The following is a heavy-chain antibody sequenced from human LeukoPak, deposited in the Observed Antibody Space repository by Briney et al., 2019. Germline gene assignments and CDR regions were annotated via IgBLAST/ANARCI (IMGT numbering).Heavy chain of an antibody. CDR2: MNPNSGNT. CDR1: GYTFTSYD. V-gene: IGHV1-8*01. CDR3: AKPTGVNTVTAPFEY. Sequence: ASVKVSCKASGYTFTSYDINWVRQATGQGLEWVGWMNPNSGNTGYAQTFQGKLTMTRNTSIKTAYMELSSLRSEDTAVYYCAKPTGVNTVTAPFEYWGQGTLGTVSS. J-gene: IGHJ4*02. D-gene: IGHD4-17*01.